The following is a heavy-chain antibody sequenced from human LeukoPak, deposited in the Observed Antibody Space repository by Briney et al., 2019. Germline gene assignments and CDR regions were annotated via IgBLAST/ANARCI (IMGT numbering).Heavy chain of an antibody. D-gene: IGHD6-19*01. CDR1: GYTFTSYG. Sequence: ASVKVSCKASGYTFTSYGISWVRQAPGQGLEWMGWISAYNGNTNYAQKLQGRVTMTTDTSASTAYMELRSLRSDDTAVYYCARSARLAVDGYPVDYWGQGTLVTVSS. CDR3: ARSARLAVDGYPVDY. CDR2: ISAYNGNT. V-gene: IGHV1-18*01. J-gene: IGHJ4*02.